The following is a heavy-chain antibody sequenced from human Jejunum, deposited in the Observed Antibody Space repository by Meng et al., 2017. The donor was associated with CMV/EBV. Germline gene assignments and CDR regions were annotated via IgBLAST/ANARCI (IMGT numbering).Heavy chain of an antibody. J-gene: IGHJ4*02. CDR1: GFPLNGYA. Sequence: SGFPLNGYAMHWVRQAPGKGLEWVAVISYDGSNKYYADSVKGRFTISRDNSKNTMYLQMNSLRVEDTAVYYCARGYSNYGCLDYWGQGTLVTVSS. V-gene: IGHV3-30*04. D-gene: IGHD4-11*01. CDR3: ARGYSNYGCLDY. CDR2: ISYDGSNK.